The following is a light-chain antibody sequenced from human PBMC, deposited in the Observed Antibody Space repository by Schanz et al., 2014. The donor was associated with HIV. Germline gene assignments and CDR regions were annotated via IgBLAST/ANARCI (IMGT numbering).Light chain of an antibody. V-gene: IGKV1-39*01. J-gene: IGKJ2*01. Sequence: DIQMTQSPSTLSASVGDRVAITCRASQNINNYLNWYQQRPGKAPKLLIFAASSLQSGVPARFSGSGSGTVFTLTISSLQPEDFATYYCQQSYSKTFGLGTNLNIK. CDR1: QNINNY. CDR3: QQSYSKT. CDR2: AAS.